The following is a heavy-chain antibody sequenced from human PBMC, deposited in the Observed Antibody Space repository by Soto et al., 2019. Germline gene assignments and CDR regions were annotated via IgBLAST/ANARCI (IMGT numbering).Heavy chain of an antibody. CDR3: AKDQEVVAAVSHLDY. V-gene: IGHV3-23*01. D-gene: IGHD2-15*01. CDR2: ISGSGGNT. J-gene: IGHJ4*02. Sequence: HPGGSLRLSCAASGFTFSTYAMSWVRQAPGKGLEWVSSISGSGGNTYYADSVKGRFTISRDNSKTTLYLQMNSLRAEDTAVYYCAKDQEVVAAVSHLDYWGQGTLVTVSS. CDR1: GFTFSTYA.